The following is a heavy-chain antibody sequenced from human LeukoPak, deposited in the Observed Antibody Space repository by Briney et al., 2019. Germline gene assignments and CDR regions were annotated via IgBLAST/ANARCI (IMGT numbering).Heavy chain of an antibody. V-gene: IGHV3-30*02. CDR2: IRYDGSNK. Sequence: PGGSLRLSCAASGFTFSSYGMHWVRQAPGKGLEWVAFIRYDGSNKYYADSVKGRFTISRDNSKNTLYLQMNSLRAEDTAVYYCAKDSGDYDFWSGYTYYFDYWGQGTLVTVSS. CDR3: AKDSGDYDFWSGYTYYFDY. J-gene: IGHJ4*02. D-gene: IGHD3-3*01. CDR1: GFTFSSYG.